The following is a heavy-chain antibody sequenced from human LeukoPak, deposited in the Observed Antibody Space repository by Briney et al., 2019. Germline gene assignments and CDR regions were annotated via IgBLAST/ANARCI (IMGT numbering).Heavy chain of an antibody. V-gene: IGHV4-30-2*01. CDR2: IYHSGST. CDR3: ARVTEDLPFDY. CDR1: GGSISSGGYY. J-gene: IGHJ4*02. Sequence: PSQALSLTCTVSGGSISSGGYYWSWIRQPPGKGLEWIGYIYHSGSTYYNPSLKSRVTISVDRSKNQFSLKLSSVTAADTAVYYCARVTEDLPFDYWGQGTLDTVSS. D-gene: IGHD2-21*02.